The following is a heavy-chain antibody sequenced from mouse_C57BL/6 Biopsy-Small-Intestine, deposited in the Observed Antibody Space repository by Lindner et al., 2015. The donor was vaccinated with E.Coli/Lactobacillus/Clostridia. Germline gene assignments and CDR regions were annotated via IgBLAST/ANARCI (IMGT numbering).Heavy chain of an antibody. Sequence: VQLQESGPGLVAPSQSLSITCTVSGFSLTSYGVHWVRQPPGKGLEWLGVIWSDGSKIYNSVFKSRLSISKDNSKSQVFLKMNSLQTDDTAMYNCARHGPHSYYSYDRIGYYAMDYWGQGTSVTVSS. CDR3: ARHGPHSYYSYDRIGYYAMDY. D-gene: IGHD2-12*01. J-gene: IGHJ4*01. V-gene: IGHV2-6-1*01. CDR1: GFSLTSYG. CDR2: IWSDGSK.